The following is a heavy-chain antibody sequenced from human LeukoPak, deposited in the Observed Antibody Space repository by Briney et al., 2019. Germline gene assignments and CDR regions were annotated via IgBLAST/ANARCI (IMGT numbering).Heavy chain of an antibody. D-gene: IGHD3-3*01. CDR2: IYTSGST. V-gene: IGHV4-4*07. CDR1: GGSISSYY. CDR3: TREDPYDFWSGYYLFDP. J-gene: IGHJ5*02. Sequence: PSETLSLTCTVSGGSISSYYWSWIRQPAGKGLEWIGRIYTSGSTNYNPSLKSRVTTSVDTSKNQFSLKLSSVTAADTAVYYCTREDPYDFWSGYYLFDPWGQGTLVTVSS.